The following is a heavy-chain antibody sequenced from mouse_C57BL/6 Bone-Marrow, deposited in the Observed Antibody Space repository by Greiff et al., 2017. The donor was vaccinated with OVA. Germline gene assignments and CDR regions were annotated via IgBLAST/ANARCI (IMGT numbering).Heavy chain of an antibody. D-gene: IGHD1-1*01. CDR3: ARDPTVVAFDY. CDR1: GFTFSSYA. J-gene: IGHJ2*01. V-gene: IGHV5-4*01. Sequence: EVKLMESGGGLVKPGGSLKLSCAASGFTFSSYAMSWVRQTPEKRLEWVATISDGGSYTYYPDNVKGRFTISRDNAKNNLYLQMSHLKSEDTAMYYCARDPTVVAFDYRGQGTTLTVSS. CDR2: ISDGGSYT.